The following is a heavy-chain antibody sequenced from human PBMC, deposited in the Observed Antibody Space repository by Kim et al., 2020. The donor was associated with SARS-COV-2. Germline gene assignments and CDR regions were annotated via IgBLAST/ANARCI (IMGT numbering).Heavy chain of an antibody. V-gene: IGHV3-30*18. J-gene: IGHJ5*02. CDR1: GFSFSSYG. Sequence: GGSLRLSCAASGFSFSSYGMHWVRQAPGKGLEWVAVISYDGSNKYYTDSVKGRFTISRDNSKNTLYLQMNSLRAEDTAVYYCAKDRALSTNWFDPLGQGT. CDR2: ISYDGSNK. CDR3: AKDRALSTNWFDP. D-gene: IGHD2-2*01.